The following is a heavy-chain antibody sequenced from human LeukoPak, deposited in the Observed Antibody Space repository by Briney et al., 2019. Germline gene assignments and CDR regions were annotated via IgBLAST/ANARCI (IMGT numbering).Heavy chain of an antibody. CDR3: ARTYGTSGSPFDY. CDR1: GGSISSDDYY. D-gene: IGHD3-22*01. CDR2: IYYSGNT. V-gene: IGHV4-30-4*01. Sequence: SETLSLTCTVSGGSISSDDYYWSWIRQPPGKGLEWIGFIYYSGNTYYKPSLKNRVSISVDTSKNQFSLTVSSVTAADTAVYYCARTYGTSGSPFDYWGQGTLVTVSS. J-gene: IGHJ4*02.